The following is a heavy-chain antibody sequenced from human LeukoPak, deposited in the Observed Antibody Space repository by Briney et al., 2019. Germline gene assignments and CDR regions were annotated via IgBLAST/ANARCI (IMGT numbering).Heavy chain of an antibody. CDR1: GFTFTAYS. D-gene: IGHD1-7*01. Sequence: GRSLRLSCAASGFTFTAYSMHWVRQAPGKGLEWVVVITPDGGGSYYAESAKGRFTISRDNSGNTVYLQMNSLRADGTAVYYCARDNSWNYDYWGQGTLVTVSS. V-gene: IGHV3-30*07. CDR2: ITPDGGGS. CDR3: ARDNSWNYDY. J-gene: IGHJ4*02.